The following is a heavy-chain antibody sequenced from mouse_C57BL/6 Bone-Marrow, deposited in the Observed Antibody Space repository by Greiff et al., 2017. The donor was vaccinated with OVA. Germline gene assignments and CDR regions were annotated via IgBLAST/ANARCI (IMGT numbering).Heavy chain of an antibody. J-gene: IGHJ3*01. CDR1: GYTFTSYW. Sequence: VKVVESGAELAKPGASVKLSCKASGYTFTSYWMHWVKQRPGQGLEWIGYINPSSGYTKYNQKFKDKATLTADKSSSTAYRQLSSLTYEDSAVYYCAGFSIYYYGTWFAYWGQGTLVTVSA. D-gene: IGHD1-1*01. CDR3: AGFSIYYYGTWFAY. V-gene: IGHV1-7*01. CDR2: INPSSGYT.